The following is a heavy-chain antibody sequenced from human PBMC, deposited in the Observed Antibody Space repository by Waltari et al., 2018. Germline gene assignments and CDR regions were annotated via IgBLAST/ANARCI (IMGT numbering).Heavy chain of an antibody. V-gene: IGHV4-59*01. D-gene: IGHD2-15*01. Sequence: QVQLQESGPGLVKPSETLSLTCIVSGDSISSYSWSWIRQPPGKGLEWIGYINYSGSTNYNPSLKSRVTISVDTSKTHFSLKLSSVTAADTAVYYCARENVILSSFYNYFDYWGQGILVTVSS. CDR2: INYSGST. CDR1: GDSISSYS. CDR3: ARENVILSSFYNYFDY. J-gene: IGHJ4*02.